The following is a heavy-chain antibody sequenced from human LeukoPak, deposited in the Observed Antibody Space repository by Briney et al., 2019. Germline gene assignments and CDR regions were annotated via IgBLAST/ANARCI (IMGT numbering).Heavy chain of an antibody. V-gene: IGHV3-7*01. CDR3: ARPMLGAFHI. Sequence: PGGSLRLSCAASGFSFGSDWMSWVRQAPGRGLDWVGNIKEDGSEKYYVDSVKGRFTISRDNAKNSLYLHMNSLRAEDTAVYYCARPMLGAFHIWGQGTMVTVSS. CDR1: GFSFGSDW. CDR2: IKEDGSEK. D-gene: IGHD2-2*01. J-gene: IGHJ3*02.